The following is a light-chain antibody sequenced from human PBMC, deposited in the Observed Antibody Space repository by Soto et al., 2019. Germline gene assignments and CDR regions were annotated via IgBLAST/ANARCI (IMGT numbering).Light chain of an antibody. CDR2: EVS. CDR1: SSDIGTHNY. J-gene: IGLJ1*01. CDR3: SSYTLTSVTLYV. V-gene: IGLV2-14*01. Sequence: QSVLTQPASVSGSPGQSITISCTGTSSDIGTHNYVSWYQQHPGKAPKVMIYEVSNRPSGVSNRFSGSKSGNTASLTISGLQAEDEADYYCSSYTLTSVTLYVFGTGTKLTVL.